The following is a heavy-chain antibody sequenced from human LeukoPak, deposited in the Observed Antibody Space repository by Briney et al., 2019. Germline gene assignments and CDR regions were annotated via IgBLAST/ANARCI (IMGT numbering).Heavy chain of an antibody. J-gene: IGHJ4*02. CDR2: INPSGGST. D-gene: IGHD2-21*02. CDR3: ARDRAAYCGGDCYLDY. Sequence: GASVKVSCKASGYTFTSYYMHWVRQAPGQGLEWMGIINPSGGSTSYAQKFQGRVTMTRDTSTSTVYMELSSLRSEDTAVYYCARDRAAYCGGDCYLDYWGQGTLVTVSS. CDR1: GYTFTSYY. V-gene: IGHV1-46*01.